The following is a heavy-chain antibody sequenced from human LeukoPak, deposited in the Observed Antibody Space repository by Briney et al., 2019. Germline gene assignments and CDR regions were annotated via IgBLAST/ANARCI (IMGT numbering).Heavy chain of an antibody. CDR2: INPNSGGT. CDR1: GYTFTGYY. D-gene: IGHD5-24*01. Sequence: ASVKVSCKASGYTFTGYYMHWVRQAPGQGLEWKGRINPNSGGTNYAQKFQGRVTMTRDTSISTAYMELSRLRSDDTAVYYCARSSKDGYKIRWGQGTLVTVSS. CDR3: ARSSKDGYKIR. V-gene: IGHV1-2*06. J-gene: IGHJ4*02.